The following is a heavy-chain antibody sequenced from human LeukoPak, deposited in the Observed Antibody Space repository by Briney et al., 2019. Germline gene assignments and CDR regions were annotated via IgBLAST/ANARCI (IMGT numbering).Heavy chain of an antibody. J-gene: IGHJ4*02. V-gene: IGHV3-48*01. CDR1: GFTFSSYS. Sequence: GGSLRLSCAASGFTFSSYSMNWVRQAPGKGLEWVSYISSSSSTIYYADSVKGRFTISRDNAKNSLYLQMNSLRAEDTAVYYCAGAYDYVWGSYRPYYFDXWGQGXLVTVS. CDR2: ISSSSSTI. D-gene: IGHD3-16*02. CDR3: AGAYDYVWGSYRPYYFDX.